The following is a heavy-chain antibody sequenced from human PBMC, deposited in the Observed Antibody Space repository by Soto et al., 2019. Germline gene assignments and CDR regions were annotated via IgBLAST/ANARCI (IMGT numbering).Heavy chain of an antibody. J-gene: IGHJ6*02. Sequence: QVQLVQSGAEVKKPGASVKVSCKASGYIFSGFGLSWVRQAPGQGLQWMGWISTYNGNTNYGQNLQGRVTMTTDTSTSTAYMELTSLRSDDTAVYYCARGGRSAPMDVWGQGPTVTVSS. CDR3: ARGGRSAPMDV. CDR2: ISTYNGNT. D-gene: IGHD3-10*01. CDR1: GYIFSGFG. V-gene: IGHV1-18*01.